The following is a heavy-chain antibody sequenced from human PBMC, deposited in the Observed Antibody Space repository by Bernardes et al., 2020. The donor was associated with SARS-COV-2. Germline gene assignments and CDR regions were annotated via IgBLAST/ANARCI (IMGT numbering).Heavy chain of an antibody. D-gene: IGHD5-12*01. CDR1: GFTFTSST. Sequence: SVKVSCKASGFTFTSSTIQWVRQARGQRLEWIGWIVVGRGNTNYAQKFQDRVTISSDMTTSTVYMQLSSLRSEDTAVYYCAATLSDYDYVFDIWGQGTMVTVSS. CDR3: AATLSDYDYVFDI. CDR2: IVVGRGNT. V-gene: IGHV1-58*02. J-gene: IGHJ3*02.